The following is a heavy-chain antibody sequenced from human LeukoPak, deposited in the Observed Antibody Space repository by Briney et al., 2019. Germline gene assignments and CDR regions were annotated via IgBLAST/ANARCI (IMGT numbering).Heavy chain of an antibody. D-gene: IGHD5-18*01. Sequence: ASVKASCKAFGYTFTSNYMHWVRQAPGQGLEWRGVISPSGGSTTYAHKLQGRVTITADESTSTVYMELSSLRSDDTAIYYCAFEGYNYGYNWGQGTLVTVSS. CDR3: AFEGYNYGYN. CDR1: GYTFTSNY. J-gene: IGHJ4*02. V-gene: IGHV1-46*01. CDR2: ISPSGGST.